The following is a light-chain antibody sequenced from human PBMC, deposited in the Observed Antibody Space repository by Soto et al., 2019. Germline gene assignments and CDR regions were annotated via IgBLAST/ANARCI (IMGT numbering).Light chain of an antibody. CDR3: QQYNAYSPWT. CDR2: DAS. Sequence: PATLSLSPGERATLSCRASQSVSSYLAWYQQKPGQAPRLLIYDASNRATGIPARFSGGGSGTDFTLTISSLQPDDVATYYCQQYNAYSPWTFGQGTKVDIK. CDR1: QSVSSY. V-gene: IGKV3-11*01. J-gene: IGKJ1*01.